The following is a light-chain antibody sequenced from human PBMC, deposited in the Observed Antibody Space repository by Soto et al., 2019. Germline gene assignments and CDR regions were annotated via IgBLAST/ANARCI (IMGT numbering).Light chain of an antibody. Sequence: QSALTQPPSASGSPGQSVTISCTGTSSDVGGYTYVSWYQQHPGKAPKLMIYEVSKRPSGVPDRFSGSKSGNTASLTVSGLQAEDEADYYCISYAGITPYVFGTGTKVTVL. CDR1: SSDVGGYTY. J-gene: IGLJ1*01. CDR2: EVS. CDR3: ISYAGITPYV. V-gene: IGLV2-8*01.